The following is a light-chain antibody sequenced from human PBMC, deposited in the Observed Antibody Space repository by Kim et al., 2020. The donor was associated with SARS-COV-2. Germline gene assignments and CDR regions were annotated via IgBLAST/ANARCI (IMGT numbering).Light chain of an antibody. CDR2: GAS. V-gene: IGKV3-20*01. CDR3: QQYGTLPYT. CDR1: QSVNSRY. J-gene: IGKJ2*01. Sequence: PGEIATLSCRASQSVNSRYLAWYQVKPGQAPRLLIFGASSWATGVPDRFSGSGSGTDFTLTISSLEPEDFAVYYCQQYGTLPYTFGQGTKLEI.